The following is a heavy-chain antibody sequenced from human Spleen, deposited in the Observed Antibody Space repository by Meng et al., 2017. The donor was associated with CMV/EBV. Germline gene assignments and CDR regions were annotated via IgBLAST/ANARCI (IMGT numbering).Heavy chain of an antibody. D-gene: IGHD4-17*01. J-gene: IGHJ4*02. Sequence: GGSLRLSCAASGFTFSSYDMQWVRQAPGKGLECMAFIRYDGSNQYYADSVKGRFTISRDNSKNTLYLQMTSLRAEDTAAYYCVKDPHYAFWGQGTLVTVSS. V-gene: IGHV3-30*02. CDR3: VKDPHYAF. CDR2: IRYDGSNQ. CDR1: GFTFSSYD.